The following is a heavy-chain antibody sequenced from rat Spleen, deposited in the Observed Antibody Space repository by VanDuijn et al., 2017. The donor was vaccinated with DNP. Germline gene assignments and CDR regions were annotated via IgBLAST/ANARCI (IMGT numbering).Heavy chain of an antibody. Sequence: EVQLVESGGGLVQPGRSMKLSCAASGFTFSSFPMAWVRQAPTKGLEWVATISTSGGSTYYRDSVKGRFTISRDNAKSTLYLQMNSLRSEDTATYYCTTGVYGGYEDWFANWGQGTLVTVSS. V-gene: IGHV5-46*01. CDR2: ISTSGGST. J-gene: IGHJ3*01. D-gene: IGHD1-11*01. CDR3: TTGVYGGYEDWFAN. CDR1: GFTFSSFP.